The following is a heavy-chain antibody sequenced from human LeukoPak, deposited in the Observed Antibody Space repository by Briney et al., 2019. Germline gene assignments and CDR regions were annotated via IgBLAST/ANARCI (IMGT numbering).Heavy chain of an antibody. D-gene: IGHD3-16*01. Sequence: PSETLSLTCTVSGGSISSYYWSWIRQPPGKGLEWIGYIYYSGSTNYNPSLKSRVTISVDTSKNQFSLKLSSVTAADTAVYYCARGRRTYYDYVWGSTTSMYYYYGMDVWGQGTTVTVSS. CDR2: IYYSGST. V-gene: IGHV4-59*12. J-gene: IGHJ6*02. CDR1: GGSISSYY. CDR3: ARGRRTYYDYVWGSTTSMYYYYGMDV.